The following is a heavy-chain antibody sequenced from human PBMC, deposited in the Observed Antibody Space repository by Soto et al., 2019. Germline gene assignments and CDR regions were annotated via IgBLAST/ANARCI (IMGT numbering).Heavy chain of an antibody. CDR1: GFTFSSYS. CDR2: ISSSSSYI. J-gene: IGHJ4*02. V-gene: IGHV3-21*01. Sequence: GGSLRLSCAASGFTFSSYSMNWVRQAPGKGLEWVSSISSSSSYIYYADSVKGRFTISRDNAKNSLYLQMNSPRAEDTAVYYCARDCSSTSCYTEVFDYWGQGTLVTVSS. CDR3: ARDCSSTSCYTEVFDY. D-gene: IGHD2-2*02.